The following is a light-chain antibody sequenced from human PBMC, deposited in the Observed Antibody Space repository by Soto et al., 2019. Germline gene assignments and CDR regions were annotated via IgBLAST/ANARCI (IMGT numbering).Light chain of an antibody. CDR2: DVS. CDR1: SSDVGGYKY. V-gene: IGLV2-14*01. J-gene: IGLJ1*01. Sequence: QSALTQTASVSGSPGQSITISCTGTSSDVGGYKYVSWYQQHPGKAPKLMIFDVSDRPSGISSRFSGSKSGNTASLTISGLQAEDEADYYCSSYTSSSTYVFGTGTKVTVL. CDR3: SSYTSSSTYV.